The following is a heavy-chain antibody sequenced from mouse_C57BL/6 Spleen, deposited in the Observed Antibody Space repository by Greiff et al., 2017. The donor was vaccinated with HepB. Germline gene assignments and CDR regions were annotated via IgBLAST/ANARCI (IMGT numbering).Heavy chain of an antibody. Sequence: EVQLKQSGPELVKPGASVKIPCKASGYTFTDYNMDWVKQSHGKSLEWIGDINPNNGGTIYNQKFKGKATLTVDKSSSTAYMERRSLTSEDTAVYCCARPYSNFFAYWGQGTLVTVSA. J-gene: IGHJ3*01. D-gene: IGHD2-5*01. CDR3: ARPYSNFFAY. CDR1: GYTFTDYN. V-gene: IGHV1-18*01. CDR2: INPNNGGT.